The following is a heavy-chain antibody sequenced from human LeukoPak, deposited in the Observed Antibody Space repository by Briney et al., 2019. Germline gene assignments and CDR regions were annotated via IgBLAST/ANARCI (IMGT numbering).Heavy chain of an antibody. CDR3: TRIRRDGYSRSFDY. Sequence: GGSLRLSCAASGFTFSDSAIHWVRQASGKGLEWVGRIRSKANSYATAYAASVKGRFTISRDDSKNTAYLQMNSLKTEDTAVYYCTRIRRDGYSRSFDYWGQGTLVTVSS. J-gene: IGHJ4*02. CDR1: GFTFSDSA. D-gene: IGHD5-24*01. V-gene: IGHV3-73*01. CDR2: IRSKANSYAT.